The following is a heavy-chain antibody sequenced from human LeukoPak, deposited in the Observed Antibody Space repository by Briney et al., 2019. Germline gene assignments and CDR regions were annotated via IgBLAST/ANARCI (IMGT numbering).Heavy chain of an antibody. CDR2: VYGGGST. Sequence: GGSLRLSCVASGFSISTNHMNWVRQAPGKGLEWVSTVYGGGSTNNADSVKGRFTVSRDNSKNTLSLQMHSLRAEDTAVYYCARDVLGHISPWGQGTLVTVSS. CDR1: GFSISTNH. J-gene: IGHJ1*01. CDR3: ARDVLGHISP. D-gene: IGHD2-21*01. V-gene: IGHV3-53*01.